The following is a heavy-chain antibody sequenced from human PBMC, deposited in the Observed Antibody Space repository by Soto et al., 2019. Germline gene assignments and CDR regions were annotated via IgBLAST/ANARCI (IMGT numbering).Heavy chain of an antibody. D-gene: IGHD2-15*01. J-gene: IGHJ4*02. Sequence: GGSLKISCMGSGYSFTTNWIGWVRHVPGKGLEWMGIIYPADSDTAYSPSFQGQVTISADKSISTAYLQWSSLKASDTAMYYCAREYGRRFDYWRQGSRVTVAS. CDR1: GYSFTTNW. CDR3: AREYGRRFDY. V-gene: IGHV5-51*01. CDR2: IYPADSDT.